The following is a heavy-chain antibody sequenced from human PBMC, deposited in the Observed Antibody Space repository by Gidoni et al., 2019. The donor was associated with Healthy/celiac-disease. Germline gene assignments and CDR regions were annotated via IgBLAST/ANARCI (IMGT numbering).Heavy chain of an antibody. Sequence: QVQLVESGGGVVQPGRSVRLSCAASGFTFSSYGMHWVRQAPGKGLGWVAVIWYDGSNKYYADSVKGRFTISRDNSKNTLYLQMNSLRAEDTAVYYCARAGLGEYFDYWGQGTLVTVSS. CDR2: IWYDGSNK. J-gene: IGHJ4*02. V-gene: IGHV3-33*01. CDR3: ARAGLGEYFDY. D-gene: IGHD4-17*01. CDR1: GFTFSSYG.